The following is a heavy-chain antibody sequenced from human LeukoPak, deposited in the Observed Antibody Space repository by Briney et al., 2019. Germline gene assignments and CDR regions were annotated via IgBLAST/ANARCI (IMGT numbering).Heavy chain of an antibody. CDR2: ISYDGSNK. D-gene: IGHD3-22*01. J-gene: IGHJ4*02. CDR1: GFTFSSYG. Sequence: GGSLRLSCAASGFTFSSYGMHWVRQAPGKGLEWVAVISYDGSNKYYADSVKGRFTISRDNSKNTLYLQMNSLRAEDTAVYYCAKDSNTYYYDSSGYSPHDYWGQGTLVTVSS. V-gene: IGHV3-30*18. CDR3: AKDSNTYYYDSSGYSPHDY.